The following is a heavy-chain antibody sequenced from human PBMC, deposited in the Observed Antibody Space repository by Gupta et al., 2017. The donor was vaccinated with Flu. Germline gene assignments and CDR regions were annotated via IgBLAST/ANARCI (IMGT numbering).Heavy chain of an antibody. D-gene: IGHD5-18*01. CDR1: GYTFNGYY. J-gene: IGHJ4*02. CDR3: ARVDTSMATGCDY. Sequence: QVQLVQSGAEVKKPGASVKVSCKAYGYTFNGYYLPWVRQAPGQGLEGMAWINPNSGGTTYAQKFQGRVTLTRDTSISTVYMELSRLRSDDTAVYYCARVDTSMATGCDYWGQGTLVTVSS. CDR2: INPNSGGT. V-gene: IGHV1-2*02.